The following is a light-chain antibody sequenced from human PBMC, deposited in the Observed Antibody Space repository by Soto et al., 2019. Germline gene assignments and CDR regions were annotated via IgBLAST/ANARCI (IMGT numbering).Light chain of an antibody. Sequence: QLVLTQPPSVSGAPGQRVTISCTGSSSNIGAGYDVHWYQQLPGTAPKLLIYGNSNRPSGVPDRFSGFKSGTSASLAITGLQAEDEADYYCQSYDSSLSGRYVFGTGTKLTVL. CDR2: GNS. CDR3: QSYDSSLSGRYV. V-gene: IGLV1-40*01. CDR1: SSNIGAGYD. J-gene: IGLJ1*01.